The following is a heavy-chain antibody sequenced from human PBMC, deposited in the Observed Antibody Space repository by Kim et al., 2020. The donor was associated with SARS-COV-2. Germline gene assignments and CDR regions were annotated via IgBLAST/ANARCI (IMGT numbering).Heavy chain of an antibody. J-gene: IGHJ2*01. CDR2: AYYIGNT. V-gene: IGHV4-39*01. CDR3: ARPQRYSSGWYVD. CDR1: GGSLSSSSYY. Sequence: SETLSLTCTVSGGSLSSSSYYWGWIRQPPGKGLEWIGTAYYIGNTYYNPSLKSRVTISVDTSKNQFSLKLGSVTAADTAVYYCARPQRYSSGWYVD. D-gene: IGHD6-19*01.